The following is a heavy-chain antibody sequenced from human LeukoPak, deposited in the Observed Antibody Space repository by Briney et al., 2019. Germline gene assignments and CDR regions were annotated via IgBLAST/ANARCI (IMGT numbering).Heavy chain of an antibody. V-gene: IGHV3-30*18. CDR3: AKDIRNDRFGGPGKY. CDR2: ISYDGSDK. J-gene: IGHJ4*02. D-gene: IGHD3-10*01. CDR1: GFTFSTYA. Sequence: PGRSLRLSCVVSGFTFSTYAMHWVRQAPGKGLEWVAIISYDGSDKYYADSVKGRFTISRDNSKNTLYLQMNSLRAEDTAVYYCAKDIRNDRFGGPGKYWGQGTPVTVSS.